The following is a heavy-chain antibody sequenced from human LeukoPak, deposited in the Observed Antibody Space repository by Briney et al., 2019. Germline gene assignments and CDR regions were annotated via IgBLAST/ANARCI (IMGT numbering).Heavy chain of an antibody. D-gene: IGHD3-10*01. CDR1: GFTFSSYA. CDR2: ISGSGGST. Sequence: GGSPRLSCAASGFTFSSYAMSWVRQAPGKGLEWVSVISGSGGSTYYADSVKGRFTISRANSKNTLYLQMNSLRAEDTAVYYCAKDGPAGDSGSDYNQYNWFDSWGQGTLVTVSS. J-gene: IGHJ5*01. V-gene: IGHV3-23*01. CDR3: AKDGPAGDSGSDYNQYNWFDS.